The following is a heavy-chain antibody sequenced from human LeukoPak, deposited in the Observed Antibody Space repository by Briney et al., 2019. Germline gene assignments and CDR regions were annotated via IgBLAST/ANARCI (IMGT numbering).Heavy chain of an antibody. J-gene: IGHJ4*02. V-gene: IGHV4-38-2*01. Sequence: PSETLSLTCAVSGYSISGGYYWGWIRQPPGKGLEWIGSIYHSGSTYYNPSLKSRVTISVDTSKNQFSLELSSVTAADTAVYYCARAGPGLYDILTGYYYWGQGTLVTVSS. D-gene: IGHD3-9*01. CDR1: GYSISGGYY. CDR3: ARAGPGLYDILTGYYY. CDR2: IYHSGST.